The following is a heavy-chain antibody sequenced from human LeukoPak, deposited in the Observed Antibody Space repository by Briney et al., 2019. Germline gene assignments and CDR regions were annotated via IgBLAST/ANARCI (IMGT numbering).Heavy chain of an antibody. CDR3: ATATKNDFWSGYYPPGAFDI. J-gene: IGHJ3*02. CDR1: GGSISSGGYS. V-gene: IGHV4-30-4*07. Sequence: SETLSLTCAVSGGSISSGGYSWSWIRQPPGKGLESIGYIYYSGSTYYNPSLKSRVTISVDTSKNQFSLKLSSVTAADTAVYYCATATKNDFWSGYYPPGAFDIWGQGTMVTVSS. D-gene: IGHD3-3*01. CDR2: IYYSGST.